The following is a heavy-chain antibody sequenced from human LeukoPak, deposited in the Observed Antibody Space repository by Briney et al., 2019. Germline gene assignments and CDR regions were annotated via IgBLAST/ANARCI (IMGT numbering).Heavy chain of an antibody. D-gene: IGHD3-10*01. J-gene: IGHJ6*02. Sequence: GRSLRLSCAASGFTFSSYGMHWVRQAPGKGLEWVAVISYDGSNKYYADSVKGRFTISRDNSKNTLYLQMNSLRAEDTAVYYCAKSGYYYYYGMDVWGQGTTVTVSS. CDR3: AKSGYYYYYGMDV. CDR2: ISYDGSNK. CDR1: GFTFSSYG. V-gene: IGHV3-30*18.